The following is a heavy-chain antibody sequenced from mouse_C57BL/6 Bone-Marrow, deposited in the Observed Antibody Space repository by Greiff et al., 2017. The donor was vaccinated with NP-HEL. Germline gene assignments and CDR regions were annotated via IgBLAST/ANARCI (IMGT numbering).Heavy chain of an antibody. CDR1: GFNIKDYY. J-gene: IGHJ1*03. CDR3: ARSDYYGRRGYWYVDV. V-gene: IGHV14-2*01. CDR2: IDPEDGET. Sequence: VQLQQSGAELVKPGASVKLSCTASGFNIKDYYMHWVKQRTDQGLEWIGMIDPEDGETKYAPNFQGKATLTADTSSNTAYLQLSSLTSEGTAGSYDARSDYYGRRGYWYVDVWGTGTTVTVSS. D-gene: IGHD1-1*01.